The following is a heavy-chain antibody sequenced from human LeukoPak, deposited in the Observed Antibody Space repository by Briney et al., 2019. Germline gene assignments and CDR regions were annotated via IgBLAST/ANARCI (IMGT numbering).Heavy chain of an antibody. CDR1: GFTFSSSW. CDR3: ATNTRAYAVLVAY. CDR2: INQGGSEK. Sequence: GGSLRLSCAASGFTFSSSWMIWVRQAPGKGLEWVANINQGGSEKYYLDSVKGRFTISRDNADNPVYLEMHSLRAEDTAVYYCATNTRAYAVLVAYWGQGTLVTVSS. V-gene: IGHV3-7*01. D-gene: IGHD2-21*01. J-gene: IGHJ4*02.